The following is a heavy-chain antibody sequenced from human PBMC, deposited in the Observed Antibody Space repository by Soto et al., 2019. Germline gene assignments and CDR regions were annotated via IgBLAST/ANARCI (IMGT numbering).Heavy chain of an antibody. J-gene: IGHJ4*02. Sequence: QVHLVQSGAEVKKPGASVKVSCKGSGYAFTTYGITWVRQAPGQGLEWMGWISAHNGNTNYAQKLQGGVTVTRDTSTGTAYMELRSLRSDDTAVYYCARGRYGDYWGQGALVTVSS. V-gene: IGHV1-18*01. CDR2: ISAHNGNT. D-gene: IGHD1-1*01. CDR1: GYAFTTYG. CDR3: ARGRYGDY.